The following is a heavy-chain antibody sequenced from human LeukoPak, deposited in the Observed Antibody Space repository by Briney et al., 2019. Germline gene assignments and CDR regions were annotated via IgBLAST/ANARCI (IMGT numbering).Heavy chain of an antibody. J-gene: IGHJ5*02. V-gene: IGHV1-69*05. D-gene: IGHD6-25*01. CDR1: GGTFSNYA. Sequence: ASVKVSCKASGGTFSNYAISWVRQAPGQGLEWLGGIIPMFGTAKYAQKFQGRVTITTDESTTTAYMELISLRFEDTAVYYCLRRQALCGRHRAFDPWGQGTLVTVTS. CDR2: IIPMFGTA. CDR3: LRRQALCGRHRAFDP.